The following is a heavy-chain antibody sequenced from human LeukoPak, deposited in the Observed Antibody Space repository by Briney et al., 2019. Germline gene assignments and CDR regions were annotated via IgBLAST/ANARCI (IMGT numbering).Heavy chain of an antibody. CDR3: ARDYVGAGVY. J-gene: IGHJ4*02. CDR2: IKQDGSER. Sequence: PGGSLRLSCAASGFTFSTDWMAWVRQTPGKGLEWVANIKQDGSERYYVDSVKGRFTISRDNAKNSLYLQMDSLSAEDTAVYYCARDYVGAGVYWGQGTLVTVSS. V-gene: IGHV3-7*01. CDR1: GFTFSTDW. D-gene: IGHD1-26*01.